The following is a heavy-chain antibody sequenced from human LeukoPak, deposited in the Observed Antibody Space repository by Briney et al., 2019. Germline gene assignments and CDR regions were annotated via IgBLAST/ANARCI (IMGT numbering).Heavy chain of an antibody. Sequence: PGGTLRLSCAASGFTFSSYAMTWVRQAPGKGLEWVSVISGCGGSTYYADSVKGRFTISRDNSKNTLYLQMNSPRADDTAVYYCAKDREWDDYPEYDYWGQGTLATVPS. D-gene: IGHD4-11*01. J-gene: IGHJ4*02. V-gene: IGHV3-23*01. CDR1: GFTFSSYA. CDR3: AKDREWDDYPEYDY. CDR2: ISGCGGST.